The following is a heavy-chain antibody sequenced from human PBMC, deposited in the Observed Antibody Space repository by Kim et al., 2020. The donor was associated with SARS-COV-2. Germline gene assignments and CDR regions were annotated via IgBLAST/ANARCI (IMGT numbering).Heavy chain of an antibody. CDR3: ARDGVVVPADDAFDI. CDR1: GFTFSSYS. Sequence: GGSLRLSCAASGFTFSSYSMNWVRQAPGKGLEWVSSISSSSSYIYYADSVKGRFTISRDNAKNSLYLQMNSLRAEDTAVYYCARDGVVVPADDAFDIWGHGTMVTVSS. D-gene: IGHD2-2*01. V-gene: IGHV3-21*01. J-gene: IGHJ3*02. CDR2: ISSSSSYI.